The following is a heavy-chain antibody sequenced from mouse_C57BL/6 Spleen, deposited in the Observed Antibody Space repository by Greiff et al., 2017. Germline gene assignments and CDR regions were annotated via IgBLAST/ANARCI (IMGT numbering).Heavy chain of an antibody. V-gene: IGHV1-78*01. D-gene: IGHD1-1*01. CDR3: ARAPKTTVVATYYWYFDV. J-gene: IGHJ1*03. CDR1: GYTFTDHT. Sequence: VQLQQSDAELVKPGASVKISCKVSGYTFTDHTIHWMKQRPEQGLEWIGYIYPRDGSTKYNEKFKGKATLTADKSSSTAYMQLNSLTSEDSAVYFCARAPKTTVVATYYWYFDVWGTGTTVTVSS. CDR2: IYPRDGST.